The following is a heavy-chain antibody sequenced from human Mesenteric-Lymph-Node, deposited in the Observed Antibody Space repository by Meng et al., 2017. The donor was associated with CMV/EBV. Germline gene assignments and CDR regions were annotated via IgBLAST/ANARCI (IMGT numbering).Heavy chain of an antibody. CDR2: IYHSGNT. CDR3: VRGYDETGYYSLGF. D-gene: IGHD3-9*01. J-gene: IGHJ4*02. V-gene: IGHV4-30-2*01. CDR1: GGSISSGAYS. Sequence: SGGSISSGAYSWSWIRQPPGKGLEWIGYIYHSGNTYYSPSLKSRVTISVDRSKNQFSLELTSATAADTAMYYCVRGYDETGYYSLGFWGQGTLVTVSS.